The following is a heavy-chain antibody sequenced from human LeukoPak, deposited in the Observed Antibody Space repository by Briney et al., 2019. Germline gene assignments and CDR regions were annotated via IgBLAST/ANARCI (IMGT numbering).Heavy chain of an antibody. D-gene: IGHD3-10*02. V-gene: IGHV3-48*03. CDR1: GFTFSSYE. J-gene: IGHJ6*04. Sequence: GGSLRLSCAASGFTFSSYEMNWVRQAPGKGLEWVSYISSSGSTIYYADCVKGRFTISRDNAKNSLYLQMNSLRAEDTAVYYCAQLGITMIGGVWGKGTTVTISS. CDR2: ISSSGSTI. CDR3: AQLGITMIGGV.